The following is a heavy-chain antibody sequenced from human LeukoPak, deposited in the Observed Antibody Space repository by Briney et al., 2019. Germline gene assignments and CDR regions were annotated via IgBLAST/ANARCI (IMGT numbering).Heavy chain of an antibody. CDR2: IWYDGSNK. CDR3: ARDRGERKYFDY. CDR1: GFTFRNFG. J-gene: IGHJ4*02. D-gene: IGHD1-1*01. Sequence: GGSLRLSCAASGFTFRNFGMHWVRQAPGKGQEWAAVIWYDGSNKIYVDSVKGRFTVSRDNAKNALYLQMNSLRAEDTAVYYCARDRGERKYFDYWGQGTLVIVSS. V-gene: IGHV3-33*01.